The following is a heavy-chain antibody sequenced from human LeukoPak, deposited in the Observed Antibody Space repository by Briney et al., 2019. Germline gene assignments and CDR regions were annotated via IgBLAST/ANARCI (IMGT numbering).Heavy chain of an antibody. D-gene: IGHD6-13*01. CDR2: ISAGGGST. V-gene: IGHV3-23*01. CDR3: AKRLDYSSSWFYFDY. J-gene: IGHJ4*02. CDR1: GFTFSSYA. Sequence: GGSLRLSCASSGFTFSSYAMSWVRQTPGKGLEWVSTISAGGGSTYYAGSVKGRFTISRDNSRNTLYLQMNSLGADDTAVYYCAKRLDYSSSWFYFDYWGQGTLVTVSS.